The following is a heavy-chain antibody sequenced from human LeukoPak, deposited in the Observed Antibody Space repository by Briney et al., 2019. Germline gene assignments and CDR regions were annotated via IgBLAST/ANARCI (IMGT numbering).Heavy chain of an antibody. V-gene: IGHV3-30*04. J-gene: IGHJ4*02. Sequence: GRSLRLSCAASGFTFSSYAMHWVRQAPGKGLEGVAVISYDGSNKYYADSVKGRFTISRDNSKNTLYLQMNSLRAEDTAVYYCARVRYYYDSSGYYNHFDYWGQGTLVTVSS. D-gene: IGHD3-22*01. CDR3: ARVRYYYDSSGYYNHFDY. CDR1: GFTFSSYA. CDR2: ISYDGSNK.